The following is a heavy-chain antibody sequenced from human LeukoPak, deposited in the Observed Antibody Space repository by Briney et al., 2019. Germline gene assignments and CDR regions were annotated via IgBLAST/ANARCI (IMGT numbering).Heavy chain of an antibody. CDR2: IKQDGSET. Sequence: PGGSLRLSCAASGFTFTSSWMSWVRQAPGKGLEWVANIKQDGSETYYVDSVKGRFIISRDNAKSSLYLQMNSLRAEDTSAYYCARYNRDSRYSGFDYWGQGTLVTVSS. J-gene: IGHJ4*02. CDR1: GFTFTSSW. V-gene: IGHV3-7*01. D-gene: IGHD2-15*01. CDR3: ARYNRDSRYSGFDY.